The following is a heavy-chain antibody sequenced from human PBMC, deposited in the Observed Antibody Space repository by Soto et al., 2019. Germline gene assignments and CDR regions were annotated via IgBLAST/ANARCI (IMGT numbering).Heavy chain of an antibody. CDR3: AKPRRTETPGSYDILTQPVDY. CDR2: ISGSGGST. V-gene: IGHV3-23*01. J-gene: IGHJ4*02. Sequence: GGSLRLSCAASGFTFSSYAMSWVRQAPGKGLEWVSAISGSGGSTYYADSVKGRFTISRDNSKNTLYLQMNSLRAEDTAVYYCAKPRRTETPGSYDILTQPVDYWGQGTLVTVSS. CDR1: GFTFSSYA. D-gene: IGHD3-9*01.